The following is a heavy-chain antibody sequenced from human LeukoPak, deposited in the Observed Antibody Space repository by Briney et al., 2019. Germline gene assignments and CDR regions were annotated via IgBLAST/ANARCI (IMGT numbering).Heavy chain of an antibody. V-gene: IGHV1-69*04. CDR1: GGTFSSYA. J-gene: IGHJ3*02. CDR2: IIPILGIA. CDR3: ARVGDHDAFDI. Sequence: SVKVSCKASGGTFSSYAISWVRQAPGQGLEWMGRIIPILGIANYAQKFQGRVTITADKSTSTAYMELSSLRSEDTAVYYCARVGDHDAFDIWGQGTMVTVSS.